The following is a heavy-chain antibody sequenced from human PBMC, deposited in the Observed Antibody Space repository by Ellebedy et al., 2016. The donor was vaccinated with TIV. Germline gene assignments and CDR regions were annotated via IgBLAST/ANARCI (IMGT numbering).Heavy chain of an antibody. D-gene: IGHD3-22*01. CDR3: AKDLSGDSSGYMLYYFDY. V-gene: IGHV3-23*01. Sequence: GGSLRLSCAASGFTFSSYAMSWVRQAPGKGLQWVSAISASGGSTYYADSVKGRFTISRDNSKNTLYLQMNSLRAEDTAVYYCAKDLSGDSSGYMLYYFDYWGQGTLVTVSS. J-gene: IGHJ4*02. CDR2: ISASGGST. CDR1: GFTFSSYA.